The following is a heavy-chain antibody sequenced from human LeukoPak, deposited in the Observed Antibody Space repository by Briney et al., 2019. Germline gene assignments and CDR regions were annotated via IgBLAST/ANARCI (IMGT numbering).Heavy chain of an antibody. D-gene: IGHD3-3*01. CDR3: ARDQTQYYDFWSGYPLGAFDI. CDR1: GFTFSDYY. CDR2: ISSSGSTI. V-gene: IGHV3-11*01. Sequence: PGGSLRLSCAASGFTFSDYYMSWIRQAPGKGLEWVSYISSSGSTIYYADSVRGRFTISRDNAKNSLYLQMNSLRAEDTAVYYCARDQTQYYDFWSGYPLGAFDIWGQGTMVTVSS. J-gene: IGHJ3*02.